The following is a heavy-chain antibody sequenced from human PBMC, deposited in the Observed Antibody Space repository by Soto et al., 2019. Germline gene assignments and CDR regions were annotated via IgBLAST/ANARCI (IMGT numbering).Heavy chain of an antibody. Sequence: GGSLRLSCSASGFPFRIYTMFLVRQSPGKGLEYVAAISTNGGRTSYADSVKGRFTISRDNSKNTMFLQMSSLRIEDTAVYYYVTRSNSAASGSLDDHWGQGTRVTISS. D-gene: IGHD3-3*01. CDR2: ISTNGGRT. CDR3: VTRSNSAASGSLDDH. V-gene: IGHV3-64D*06. CDR1: GFPFRIYT. J-gene: IGHJ4*02.